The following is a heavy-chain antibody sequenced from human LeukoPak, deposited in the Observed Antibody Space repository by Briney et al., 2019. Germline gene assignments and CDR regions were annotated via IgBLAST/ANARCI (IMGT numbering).Heavy chain of an antibody. CDR3: ARETSDWYFDL. CDR1: GFTFSSYA. Sequence: GGSLRLSCAASGFTFSSYATHWVRQAPGKGLEWVAVISYDGSNKYSADSVKGRFTISRDNSKNTLYLQMNSLRAEDTAVWYCARETSDWYFDLWGRGTLVTVSS. J-gene: IGHJ2*01. CDR2: ISYDGSNK. V-gene: IGHV3-30-3*01.